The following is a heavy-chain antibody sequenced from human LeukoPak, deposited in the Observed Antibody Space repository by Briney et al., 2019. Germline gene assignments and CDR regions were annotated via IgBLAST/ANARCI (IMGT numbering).Heavy chain of an antibody. V-gene: IGHV4-59*08. CDR3: ARGRWLQLPDY. D-gene: IGHD5-24*01. CDR2: IYYSGST. CDR1: GGSINSYY. J-gene: IGHJ4*02. Sequence: PAETLSLTCTVSGGSINSYYWSWIRQPPGKGLEWIGYIYYSGSTNHNPSLKSRVTISIDTSKNQFSLKLTSVTAADTAVYYCARGRWLQLPDYWGQGTLVTDPS.